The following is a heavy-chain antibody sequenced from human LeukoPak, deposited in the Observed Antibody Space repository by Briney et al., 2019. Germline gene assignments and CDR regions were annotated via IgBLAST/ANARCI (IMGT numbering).Heavy chain of an antibody. D-gene: IGHD3-9*01. V-gene: IGHV4-34*01. CDR3: ALGVLTGYFYYFDH. CDR1: GESFTTFY. J-gene: IGHJ4*02. CDR2: INHTGST. Sequence: PSETLSLTCAVYGESFTTFYWGWIRQTPGKGLEWIGEINHTGSTNYNPSLKSRVSISIDTSKNQFSLKLSSVTAADTAVYYCALGVLTGYFYYFDHWGQGTLVTVSS.